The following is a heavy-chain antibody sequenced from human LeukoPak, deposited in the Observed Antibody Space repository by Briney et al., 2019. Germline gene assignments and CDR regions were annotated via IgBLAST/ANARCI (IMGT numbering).Heavy chain of an antibody. CDR2: ISYDGSNK. Sequence: GGSLRLSCAASGFTFSSYGMHWVRQAPGKGLEWVAVISYDGSNKYYADSVKGRFTICRDNSKNTLYLQMNSLRAEDTAVYYCAKLVGRRWLVRVVESDDAFDIWGQGTMVTVSS. CDR1: GFTFSSYG. CDR3: AKLVGRRWLVRVVESDDAFDI. J-gene: IGHJ3*02. D-gene: IGHD6-19*01. V-gene: IGHV3-30*18.